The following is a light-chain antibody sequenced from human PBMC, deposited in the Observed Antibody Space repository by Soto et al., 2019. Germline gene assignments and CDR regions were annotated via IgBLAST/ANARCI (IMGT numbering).Light chain of an antibody. CDR2: EVT. Sequence: QSALTQPASVSGSPGQSITISCIGTSSDVGGYNYVSWYQHHPCKAPKLVIYEVTNRPSGVSNRFSGSKSGNTASLTISGLQAEDEADYFCSSYTSLTTIVLFGGGTKVTVL. CDR1: SSDVGGYNY. V-gene: IGLV2-14*01. CDR3: SSYTSLTTIVL. J-gene: IGLJ2*01.